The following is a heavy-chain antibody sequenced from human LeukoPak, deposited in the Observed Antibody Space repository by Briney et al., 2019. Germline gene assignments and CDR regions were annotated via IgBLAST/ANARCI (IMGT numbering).Heavy chain of an antibody. D-gene: IGHD2-15*01. V-gene: IGHV1-18*04. J-gene: IGHJ4*02. CDR1: GYTFSDYY. Sequence: GASVKVSCKASGYTFSDYYIHWVRQAPGQGLEWMGWISAYNGNTNYAQKLQGRVTMTTDTSTSTAYMELRSLRSDDTAVYYCARERINIVVVVAAQGPYFDYWGQGTLVTVSS. CDR2: ISAYNGNT. CDR3: ARERINIVVVVAAQGPYFDY.